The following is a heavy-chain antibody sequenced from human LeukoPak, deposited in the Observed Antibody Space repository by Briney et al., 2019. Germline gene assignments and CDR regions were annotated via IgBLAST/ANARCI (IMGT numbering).Heavy chain of an antibody. J-gene: IGHJ3*02. V-gene: IGHV4-34*01. CDR2: IYHSGST. CDR3: AKSQDYYDSSGWVFDI. Sequence: SETLSLTCAVYGGSFSGYYWGWIRQPPGKGLEWIGYIYHSGSTYYNPSLKSRVTISVDRSKNQFSLKLSSVTAADTAVYYCAKSQDYYDSSGWVFDIWGQGTMVTVSS. CDR1: GGSFSGYY. D-gene: IGHD3-22*01.